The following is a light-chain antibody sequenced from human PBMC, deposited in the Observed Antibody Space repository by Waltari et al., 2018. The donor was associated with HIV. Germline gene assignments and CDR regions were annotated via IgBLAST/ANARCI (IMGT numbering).Light chain of an antibody. Sequence: QSALTQPASVSGSPGQSITISCTGTNSDIGSYDLVSWYQQHPGKVPKLIIYEVTKRASGISSRFSGSKSGNTASLTISGLQPEDESTYYCCSYEYNSILLFGGGTRVTVL. CDR2: EVT. J-gene: IGLJ2*01. CDR1: NSDIGSYDL. CDR3: CSYEYNSILL. V-gene: IGLV2-23*02.